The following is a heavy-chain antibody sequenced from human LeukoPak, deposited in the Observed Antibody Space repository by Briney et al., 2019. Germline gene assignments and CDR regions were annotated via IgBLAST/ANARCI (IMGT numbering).Heavy chain of an antibody. Sequence: GASVKISCKASGYTFTSYDFNWVRQATGQGLEWMGWMSPNGGNTGYAQKFQGRVTMTRNTSISTAYMELSSLRSEDTAMYYCARNSFRSGTYTPHEYWGQGTLVTVSS. CDR3: ARNSFRSGTYTPHEY. V-gene: IGHV1-8*01. CDR2: MSPNGGNT. D-gene: IGHD1-26*01. CDR1: GYTFTSYD. J-gene: IGHJ4*02.